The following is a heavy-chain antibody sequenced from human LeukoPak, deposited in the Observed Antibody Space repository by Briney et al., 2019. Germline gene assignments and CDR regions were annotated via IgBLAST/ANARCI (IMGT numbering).Heavy chain of an antibody. D-gene: IGHD3-10*01. CDR2: INPTGTGT. CDR1: GYTFINNW. V-gene: IGHV1-46*01. J-gene: IGHJ5*02. Sequence: ASVKVSCKASGYTFINNWMHWVRQAPGQGLEWIGLINPTGTGTLYAQKFQGRVTMTRDMSTSTDYMELSSLRSEGTAVYYCARDNSVGDIAWWFDPWGQGTLVTVSS. CDR3: ARDNSVGDIAWWFDP.